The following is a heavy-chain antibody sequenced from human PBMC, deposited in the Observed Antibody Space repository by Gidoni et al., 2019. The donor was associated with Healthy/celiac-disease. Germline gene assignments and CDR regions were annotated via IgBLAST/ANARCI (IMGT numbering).Heavy chain of an antibody. CDR3: ARERGYCSGGSCYVGDAFDI. D-gene: IGHD2-15*01. Sequence: EVQLVESGVGLVKPGGSVRLCRAASGSTFSSYSMNWVRQAPGKGLEWVSSISSSSSYIYYADSVKGRFTISRDNAKNSLYLQMNSLRAEDTAVYYCARERGYCSGGSCYVGDAFDIWGQGTMVTVSS. CDR1: GSTFSSYS. CDR2: ISSSSSYI. V-gene: IGHV3-21*01. J-gene: IGHJ3*02.